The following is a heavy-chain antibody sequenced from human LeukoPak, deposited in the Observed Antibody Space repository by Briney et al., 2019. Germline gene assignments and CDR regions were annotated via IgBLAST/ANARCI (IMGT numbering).Heavy chain of an antibody. CDR1: VYTFTIYG. CDR3: ARGGGSSSSGIDY. V-gene: IGHV1-18*01. Sequence: ASVTVSFTSSVYTFTIYGISWVRQAPGQGLEGVGWIGPYNGNTNYVQKLQGRVTMTTDTSTNTAYMELRSLRSDDTAIYYCARGGGSSSSGIDYWGQGTLVTVSS. J-gene: IGHJ4*02. CDR2: IGPYNGNT. D-gene: IGHD6-6*01.